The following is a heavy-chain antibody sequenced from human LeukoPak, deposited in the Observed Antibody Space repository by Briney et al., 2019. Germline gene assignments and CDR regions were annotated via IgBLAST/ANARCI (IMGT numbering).Heavy chain of an antibody. CDR3: ARSLGILEWLFHNWFDP. D-gene: IGHD3-3*01. Sequence: SETLSLTCTVSGGSISSSSYYWGWLRQPPGKGLEWLGSIYYSGSTYYNPSLKSRVTISVDTSKNQFSLKLSSVTAADTAVYYCARSLGILEWLFHNWFDPWGQGTLVTVSS. J-gene: IGHJ5*02. CDR2: IYYSGST. V-gene: IGHV4-39*01. CDR1: GGSISSSSYY.